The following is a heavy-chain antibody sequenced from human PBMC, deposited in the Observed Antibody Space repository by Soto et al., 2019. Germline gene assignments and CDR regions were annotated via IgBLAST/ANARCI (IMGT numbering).Heavy chain of an antibody. D-gene: IGHD6-19*01. CDR2: IYYSGST. Sequence: SETLSLTCTVSGGSISSYYWSWIRQPPGKGLEWIGYIYYSGSTNYNPSLKSRVTISVDTSKNQFSLKLSSVTAADTAVYYCGGGGGGSYSSAPNWLAPGGGEPRATVS. CDR3: GGGGGGSYSSAPNWLAP. J-gene: IGHJ5*02. V-gene: IGHV4-59*08. CDR1: GGSISSYY.